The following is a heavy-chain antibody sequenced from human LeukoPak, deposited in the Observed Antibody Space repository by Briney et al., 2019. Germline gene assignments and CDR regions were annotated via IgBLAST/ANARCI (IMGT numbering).Heavy chain of an antibody. CDR3: AKATGVVVPAGGFDY. D-gene: IGHD2-2*01. Sequence: GGSLRLSCAASGFTFDDYAMHWVRQAPGKGLEWVSGISWNSGSIGYADSVKGRFTISRDNAKNSLYLQMNSLRAEDTALYYCAKATGVVVPAGGFDYWGQGTLVTVSS. V-gene: IGHV3-9*01. CDR2: ISWNSGSI. CDR1: GFTFDDYA. J-gene: IGHJ4*02.